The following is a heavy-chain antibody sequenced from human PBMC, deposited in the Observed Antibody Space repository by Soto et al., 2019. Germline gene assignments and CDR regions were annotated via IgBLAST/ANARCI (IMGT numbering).Heavy chain of an antibody. D-gene: IGHD3-10*01. Sequence: SVKVSCKASGGTFSSYAISWVRQAPGQGLEWMGGIIPIFGTANYAQKFQGIVTITADESTSTAYMELSSLRSDDTAVYYCARPIWFGESNYCMDVWCPRTTVCVAS. CDR3: ARPIWFGESNYCMDV. J-gene: IGHJ6*02. CDR2: IIPIFGTA. V-gene: IGHV1-69*13. CDR1: GGTFSSYA.